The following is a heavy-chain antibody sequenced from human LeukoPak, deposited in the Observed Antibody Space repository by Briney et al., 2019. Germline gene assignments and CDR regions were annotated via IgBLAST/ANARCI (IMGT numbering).Heavy chain of an antibody. D-gene: IGHD5-12*01. CDR1: GDSISSDGYY. Sequence: PSETLSLTCPVSGDSISSDGYYWSWIRQHPGKGLEWIGYIYYSGSTYYNPSLKSRVTISVDTSKNQFSLKLSSVTAADTAVYYCARVRGYSGYDFEYWGQGTLVTVSS. CDR2: IYYSGST. J-gene: IGHJ4*02. CDR3: ARVRGYSGYDFEY. V-gene: IGHV4-31*03.